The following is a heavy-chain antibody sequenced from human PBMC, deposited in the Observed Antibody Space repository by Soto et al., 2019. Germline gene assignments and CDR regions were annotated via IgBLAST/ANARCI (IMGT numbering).Heavy chain of an antibody. J-gene: IGHJ4*02. Sequence: ASVKVSCKASGYTFTTYGINWVRQATGQRPEWMGWMNPKSGNTGYAQRFQGRVSMTRDNSITTAYVELRGLRSDDTAVYYCARAPVDRYSADYFDNWGQGTLVTVSS. CDR2: MNPKSGNT. D-gene: IGHD5-12*01. CDR1: GYTFTTYG. CDR3: ARAPVDRYSADYFDN. V-gene: IGHV1-8*02.